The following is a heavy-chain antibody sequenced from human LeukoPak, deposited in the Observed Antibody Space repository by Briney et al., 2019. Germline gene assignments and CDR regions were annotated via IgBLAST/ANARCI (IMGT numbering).Heavy chain of an antibody. Sequence: HGESLKISCKGSGYSFTSYWIGWVRQMPGKGLEWMGIIYPGDSDTRYSPSFQGQVTISADKSISTAYLQWSSLKASDTAMYYCAGRVVSGTTGPYYFDYWGQGTLVTVSS. CDR1: GYSFTSYW. D-gene: IGHD1-7*01. CDR3: AGRVVSGTTGPYYFDY. J-gene: IGHJ4*02. V-gene: IGHV5-51*01. CDR2: IYPGDSDT.